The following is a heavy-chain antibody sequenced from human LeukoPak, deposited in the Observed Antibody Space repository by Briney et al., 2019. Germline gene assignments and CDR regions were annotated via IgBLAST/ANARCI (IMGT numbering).Heavy chain of an antibody. J-gene: IGHJ4*02. D-gene: IGHD7-27*01. Sequence: SGPTLVKPTQTLTLTCTFSGLSLSTSEVAVGWIRQPPGKALEWLALIYWDDDSRYTPSLKSRLTITKDTSKNQVVLTLTNVDPVDTATYYCAHRPGDGSLAFDSWGQGTLVTVSS. CDR3: AHRPGDGSLAFDS. CDR1: GLSLSTSEVA. CDR2: IYWDDDS. V-gene: IGHV2-5*02.